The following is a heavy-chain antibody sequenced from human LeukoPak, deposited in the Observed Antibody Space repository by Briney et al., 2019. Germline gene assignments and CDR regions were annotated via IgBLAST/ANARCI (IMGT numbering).Heavy chain of an antibody. Sequence: GGSLRLSCAASGFTFSSYGMHWVRQAPGEGLEWVAVISYDGSNKYYADSVKGRFTISRDNSKNTLYLQMNSLRAEDTAVYYCANLASGRDDAFDIWGQGTMVTVSS. CDR2: ISYDGSNK. J-gene: IGHJ3*02. D-gene: IGHD3-3*01. CDR1: GFTFSSYG. V-gene: IGHV3-30*18. CDR3: ANLASGRDDAFDI.